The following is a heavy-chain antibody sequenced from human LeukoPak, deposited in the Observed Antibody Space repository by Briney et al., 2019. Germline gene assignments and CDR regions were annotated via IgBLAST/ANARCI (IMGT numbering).Heavy chain of an antibody. D-gene: IGHD6-13*01. J-gene: IGHJ5*02. Sequence: SVKASCKVSGGTFSSYAISWVRQAPGQGLEWIGRIIPIFGTANYAQKFQGRVTITTDESTSTAYMELSSLRSEDTAVYYCARGGIAAAVKTWFDPWGQGTLVTVSS. CDR2: IIPIFGTA. CDR1: GGTFSSYA. V-gene: IGHV1-69*05. CDR3: ARGGIAAAVKTWFDP.